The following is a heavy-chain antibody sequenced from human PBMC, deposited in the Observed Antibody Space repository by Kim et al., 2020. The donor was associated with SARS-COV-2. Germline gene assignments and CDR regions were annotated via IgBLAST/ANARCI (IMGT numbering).Heavy chain of an antibody. CDR1: GGSISSSSYY. Sequence: SETLSLTCTVSGGSISSSSYYWGWIHQPPGKGLEWIGTIYYSGSTYYNPSLKSRVTISVDTSKNQFSLKLSSVTAADTAVYYCARRSYYDSSGYYKYWGQGTLVTVSS. V-gene: IGHV4-39*01. CDR3: ARRSYYDSSGYYKY. CDR2: IYYSGST. D-gene: IGHD3-22*01. J-gene: IGHJ4*02.